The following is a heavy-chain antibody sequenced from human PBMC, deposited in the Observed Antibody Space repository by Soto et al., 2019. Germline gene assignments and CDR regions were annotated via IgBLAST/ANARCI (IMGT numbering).Heavy chain of an antibody. CDR2: IYYSGST. J-gene: IGHJ4*02. CDR3: ARDHYYYDSSGYYPAYFDY. Sequence: SETLSLTCTVSGGSVSSGSYYWSWIRQPPGKGLEWIGYIYYSGSTNYNPSLKSRVTISVDTSKNQFSLKLSSVTAADTAVYYCARDHYYYDSSGYYPAYFDYWGQGTLVTVSS. V-gene: IGHV4-61*01. D-gene: IGHD3-22*01. CDR1: GGSVSSGSYY.